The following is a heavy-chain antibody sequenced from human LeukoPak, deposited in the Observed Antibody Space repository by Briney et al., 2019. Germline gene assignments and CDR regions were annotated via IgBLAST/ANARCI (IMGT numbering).Heavy chain of an antibody. V-gene: IGHV3-30*18. D-gene: IGHD4-11*01. CDR2: ISYDGSNK. CDR3: AKTDKHDYSNYGGVFDY. Sequence: GGSLRLSCAASGFTFSSYGMHWVRQGPGKGLEWVAVISYDGSNKYYADSVKGRFTISRDNSKNTLYLQMNSLRAEDTAVYYCAKTDKHDYSNYGGVFDYWGQGTLVTVSS. J-gene: IGHJ4*02. CDR1: GFTFSSYG.